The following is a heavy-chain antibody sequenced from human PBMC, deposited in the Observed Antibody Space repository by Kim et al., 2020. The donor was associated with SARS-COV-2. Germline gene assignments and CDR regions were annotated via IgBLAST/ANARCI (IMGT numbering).Heavy chain of an antibody. CDR1: GFTFSSYS. CDR3: ARDGGGYYDSSGFSEAAY. Sequence: GGSLRLSCAASGFTFSSYSMNWVRQAPGKGLEWVSYISSSSSTIYYADSVKGRFTISRDNAKNSLYLQMNSLRAEDTAVYYCARDGGGYYDSSGFSEAAYWGQGTLVTVSS. V-gene: IGHV3-48*04. CDR2: ISSSSSTI. D-gene: IGHD3-22*01. J-gene: IGHJ4*02.